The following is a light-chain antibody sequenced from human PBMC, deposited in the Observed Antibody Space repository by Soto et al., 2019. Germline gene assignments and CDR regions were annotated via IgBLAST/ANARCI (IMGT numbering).Light chain of an antibody. CDR3: QQYTNWPPIT. CDR1: QSVGSN. J-gene: IGKJ5*01. CDR2: GSS. Sequence: EILLTQSQATLPVSRLERGTLXCRASQSVGSNLAWFQQKPGQAPRLLIYGSSTRATGVPARFSGSGSGADFTLTISNLQSEDFAVYYCQQYTNWPPITFGQGTRLEIK. V-gene: IGKV3-15*01.